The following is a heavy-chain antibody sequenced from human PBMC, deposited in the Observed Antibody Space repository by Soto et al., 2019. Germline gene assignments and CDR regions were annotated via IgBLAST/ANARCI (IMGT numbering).Heavy chain of an antibody. Sequence: SETLSLTCSVSGGSISSRSHYWGWIRQPPGKGLEWIGNMYYSGSTYYNPSLKSRVTISVDTSKNQFSLKLSSVTAADTAVYYCARERPDGSRLDPWGQGTLVTVSS. J-gene: IGHJ5*02. V-gene: IGHV4-39*07. CDR2: MYYSGST. D-gene: IGHD6-13*01. CDR1: GGSISSRSHY. CDR3: ARERPDGSRLDP.